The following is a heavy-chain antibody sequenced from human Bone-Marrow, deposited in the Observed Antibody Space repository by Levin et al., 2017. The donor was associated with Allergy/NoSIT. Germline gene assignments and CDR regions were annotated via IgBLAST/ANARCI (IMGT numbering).Heavy chain of an antibody. J-gene: IGHJ4*02. CDR2: IKQDGTEK. CDR3: ARKYSSAWCFDY. CDR1: GFTFSNYG. V-gene: IGHV3-7*01. D-gene: IGHD6-19*01. Sequence: QAGGSRRLSCAASGFTFSNYGMTWVRQAPGKGLEWVANIKQDGTEKNYVDSVKGRFTISRDNANNALHLQMSSLRVEDTAVYFCARKYSSAWCFDYWGQGILVAVSS.